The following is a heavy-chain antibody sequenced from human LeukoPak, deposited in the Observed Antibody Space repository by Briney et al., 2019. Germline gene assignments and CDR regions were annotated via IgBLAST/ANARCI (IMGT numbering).Heavy chain of an antibody. J-gene: IGHJ4*02. CDR3: ARRSRDGYRYSDY. V-gene: IGHV3-48*04. D-gene: IGHD5-24*01. CDR1: GFTVSSNY. Sequence: GGSLRLPCAVSGFTVSSNYMSWVRQAPGKGLEWVSYISSSSSTIYYADSVKGRFTISRDNAKNSLYLQMNSLRAEDTAVYYCARRSRDGYRYSDYWGQGTLVTVSS. CDR2: ISSSSSTI.